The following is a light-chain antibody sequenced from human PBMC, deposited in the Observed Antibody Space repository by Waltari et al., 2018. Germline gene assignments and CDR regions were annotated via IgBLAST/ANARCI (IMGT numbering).Light chain of an antibody. V-gene: IGKV1-5*03. CDR2: KTS. CDR1: QGLSSY. Sequence: DIQMTQSPSTLSASVGDRVTIICRASQGLSSYLAWYQQKPGKAPKLLIYKTSSLETGVPSSFSGTGSGTEFTLTISSLQPDDIATYYCQQYNSYPFTFGPGTKVDIK. CDR3: QQYNSYPFT. J-gene: IGKJ3*01.